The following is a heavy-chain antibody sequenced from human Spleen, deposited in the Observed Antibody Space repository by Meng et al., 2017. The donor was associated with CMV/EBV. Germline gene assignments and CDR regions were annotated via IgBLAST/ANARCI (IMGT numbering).Heavy chain of an antibody. CDR2: IYYSGNT. V-gene: IGHV4-39*07. CDR1: GGSISSSSYY. J-gene: IGHJ3*02. D-gene: IGHD6-25*01. CDR3: ARDSGFPDI. Sequence: GSLRISCSVLGGSISSSSYYWGWIRQPPGKGLEWIGSIYYSGNTNYNPSLKSRVTTSVDTSKNQFSLKMSSVTAADTAVYYCARDSGFPDIWGQGTMVTVSS.